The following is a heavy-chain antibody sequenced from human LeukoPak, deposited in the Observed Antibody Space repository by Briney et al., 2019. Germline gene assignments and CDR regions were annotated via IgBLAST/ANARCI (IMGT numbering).Heavy chain of an antibody. CDR1: DGSFSGYY. CDR3: ARGKIWTTMVRGDAHIDY. J-gene: IGHJ4*02. D-gene: IGHD3-10*01. V-gene: IGHV4-34*01. Sequence: SETLSHTCAVYDGSFSGYYWSWIRQPPGKGLEWIGEINHSGSTNYNPSLKSRVTISVDTSKNQFSLKLSSVTAADTAVYYCARGKIWTTMVRGDAHIDYWGQGTLVTVSS. CDR2: INHSGST.